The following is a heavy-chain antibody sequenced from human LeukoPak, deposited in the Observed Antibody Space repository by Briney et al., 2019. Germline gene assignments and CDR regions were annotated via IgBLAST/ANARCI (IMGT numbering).Heavy chain of an antibody. Sequence: GGSLRLSCAASGFTFSNAWMSWVRQAPGKGLEWVAFIRYDGSNKYYADSVKGRFTISRDNSKNTLYLQMNSLRAEDTAVYYCAKDVKGYCRRWGQGTLVTVSS. CDR2: IRYDGSNK. V-gene: IGHV3-30*02. D-gene: IGHD2-15*01. CDR1: GFTFSNAW. CDR3: AKDVKGYCRR. J-gene: IGHJ4*02.